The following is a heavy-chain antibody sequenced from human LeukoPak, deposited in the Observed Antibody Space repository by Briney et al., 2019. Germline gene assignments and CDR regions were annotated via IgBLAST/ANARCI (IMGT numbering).Heavy chain of an antibody. CDR1: GGTFSSYG. Sequence: ASVKVSCKASGGTFSSYGISWVRQAPGQGLEWMGWISAYNGNTNYAQKLQGRVTMTTDTSTSTAYMELRSLRSDDTAVYYCARGAAAAGPYYYYYYYMDVWGKGTTVTVSS. CDR2: ISAYNGNT. CDR3: ARGAAAAGPYYYYYYYMDV. D-gene: IGHD6-13*01. V-gene: IGHV1-18*01. J-gene: IGHJ6*03.